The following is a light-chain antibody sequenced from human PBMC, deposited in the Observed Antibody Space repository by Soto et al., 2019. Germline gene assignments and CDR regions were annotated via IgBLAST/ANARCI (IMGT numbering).Light chain of an antibody. V-gene: IGKV3-20*01. Sequence: VLTQSPGTLSLSPGERATLSCRASQSVSSSYLAWYQQKHGQAPRLLIYGASSRATGIPDRFSGSGYGTDFTLTISRLEPEDFAVYYCQQYGSSPRTFGQVNKVEIK. CDR3: QQYGSSPRT. J-gene: IGKJ1*01. CDR1: QSVSSSY. CDR2: GAS.